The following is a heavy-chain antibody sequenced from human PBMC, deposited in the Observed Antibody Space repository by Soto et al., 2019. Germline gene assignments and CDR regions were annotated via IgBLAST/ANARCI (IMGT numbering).Heavy chain of an antibody. V-gene: IGHV4-30-4*01. J-gene: IGHJ6*02. D-gene: IGHD2-2*01. CDR3: ARDRPGLSSVYCSSTNCSYYGMDV. Sequence: QVQLQESGPGLVKPSQTLSLTCTVSGGSISSGDYYWSWIRQPPGKGLEWIGYIYYSGSTYYNPSLKSRVNISVNTSKNQFSLKLSSVTAAYTAVYYCARDRPGLSSVYCSSTNCSYYGMDVWGQGTTVTVSS. CDR2: IYYSGST. CDR1: GGSISSGDYY.